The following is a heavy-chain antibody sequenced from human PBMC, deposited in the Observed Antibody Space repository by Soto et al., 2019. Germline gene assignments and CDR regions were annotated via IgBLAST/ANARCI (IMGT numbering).Heavy chain of an antibody. CDR2: IYYSGST. V-gene: IGHV4-59*01. D-gene: IGHD3-22*01. Sequence: SETLSLTCTVSGGSISSYYWSWIRQPPGKGLEWIGYIYYSGSTNYNPSLKSRVTISVDTSKNQFSLKLSSVTAADTAVYYCARSTYYYDSSGYYYVYSYFDYWGQGTLVTVSS. CDR3: ARSTYYYDSSGYYYVYSYFDY. CDR1: GGSISSYY. J-gene: IGHJ4*02.